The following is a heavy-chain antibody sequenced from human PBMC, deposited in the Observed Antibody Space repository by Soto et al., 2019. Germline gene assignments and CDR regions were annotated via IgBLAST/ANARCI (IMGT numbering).Heavy chain of an antibody. CDR3: ARDLKWHNVLGFDS. Sequence: QLGQSGDEVKKPGASVKVSCRASGYIFNSVGLSWLRQVPGQGLVWMGWVSTYSEHTKSVQKFQDRVTLTADTSTSTAYMDLRSLRSADTALYHCARDLKWHNVLGFDSWVQGTLLTV. J-gene: IGHJ4*02. CDR2: VSTYSEHT. D-gene: IGHD5-12*01. CDR1: GYIFNSVG. V-gene: IGHV1-18*04.